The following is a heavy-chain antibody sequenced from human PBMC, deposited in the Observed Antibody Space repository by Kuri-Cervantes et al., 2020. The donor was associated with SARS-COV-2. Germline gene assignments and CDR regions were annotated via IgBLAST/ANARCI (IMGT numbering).Heavy chain of an antibody. CDR3: ARDLGIVVVPAAYTGGWFDP. CDR2: ISSSGSTI. D-gene: IGHD2-2*03. J-gene: IGHJ5*02. CDR1: GFTFNDYA. V-gene: IGHV3-48*03. Sequence: GESLKISCAASGFTFNDYAMNWVRQAPGKGLEWVSYISSSGSTIYYADSVKGRFTISRDNAKNSLYLQMNSLRAEDTAVYYCARDLGIVVVPAAYTGGWFDPWGQGTLVTVSS.